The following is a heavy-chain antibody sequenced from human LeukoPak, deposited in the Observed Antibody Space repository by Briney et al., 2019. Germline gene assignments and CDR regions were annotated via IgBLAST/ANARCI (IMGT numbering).Heavy chain of an antibody. Sequence: PGGSLRLSCAASGLTFSNYWMHWVRQAPGKGLEWVSLISWDGGSTYYADSVKGRFTISRDNSKNSLYLQMNSLRTEDTALYYCAKDISGRMVRGVYLEGYFDYWGQGTLVTVSS. J-gene: IGHJ4*02. D-gene: IGHD3-10*01. V-gene: IGHV3-43*01. CDR1: GLTFSNYW. CDR3: AKDISGRMVRGVYLEGYFDY. CDR2: ISWDGGST.